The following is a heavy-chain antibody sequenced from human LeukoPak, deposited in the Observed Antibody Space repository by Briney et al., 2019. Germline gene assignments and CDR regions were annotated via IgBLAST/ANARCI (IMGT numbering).Heavy chain of an antibody. Sequence: GGSLRLSCAASEFTFSTYWMTWVRQAPGKGLEWVANIEPPGSETYYVEPVKGRFTISRDNAKNLLYLQMNSLRAEDTAVYYCGRFGYEAAVDYWGQGTLVTVSS. D-gene: IGHD6-13*01. CDR1: EFTFSTYW. CDR2: IEPPGSET. J-gene: IGHJ4*02. V-gene: IGHV3-7*01. CDR3: GRFGYEAAVDY.